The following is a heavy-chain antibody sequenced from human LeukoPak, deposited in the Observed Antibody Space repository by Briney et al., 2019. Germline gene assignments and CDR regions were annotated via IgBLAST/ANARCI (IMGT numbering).Heavy chain of an antibody. Sequence: KPGGPLRLSCAASGFTFSSYSMNWVRQAPGKGLEWVSSISSSSSYIYYADSVKGRFTISRDNAKNSLYLQMNSLRAEDTAVYYCASTTKAMITFGGVIVFGGQGTLVTVSS. V-gene: IGHV3-21*01. CDR3: ASTTKAMITFGGVIVF. J-gene: IGHJ4*02. CDR2: ISSSSSYI. D-gene: IGHD3-16*02. CDR1: GFTFSSYS.